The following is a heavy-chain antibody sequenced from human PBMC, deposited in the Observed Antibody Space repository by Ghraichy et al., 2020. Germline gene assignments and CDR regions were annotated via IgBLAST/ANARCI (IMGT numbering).Heavy chain of an antibody. CDR2: ISGSGGST. CDR3: AKDLESGYDILTGTVDY. J-gene: IGHJ4*02. D-gene: IGHD3-9*01. CDR1: GFTFSSYA. Sequence: GGSLRLSCAASGFTFSSYAMSWVRQAPGKGLEWVSAISGSGGSTYYADSVKGRFTISRDNSKNTLYLQMNSLRAEDTAVYYCAKDLESGYDILTGTVDYWGQGTLVTVSS. V-gene: IGHV3-23*01.